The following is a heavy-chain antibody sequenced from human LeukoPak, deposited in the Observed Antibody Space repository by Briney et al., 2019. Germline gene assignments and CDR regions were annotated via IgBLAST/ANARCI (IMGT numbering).Heavy chain of an antibody. J-gene: IGHJ3*02. CDR2: IYPGDSDT. D-gene: IGHD2-2*01. CDR3: ARKIRGNTRALGAFDI. V-gene: IGHV5-51*01. CDR1: GYSFTSYW. Sequence: GESLKISCKGSGYSFTSYWIGWVRQMPGKGLEWMGIIYPGDSDTRYSPSFQGQVTISADKSISTAYLQWSSLKASDTAMYYCARKIRGNTRALGAFDIWGQGAMVTVSS.